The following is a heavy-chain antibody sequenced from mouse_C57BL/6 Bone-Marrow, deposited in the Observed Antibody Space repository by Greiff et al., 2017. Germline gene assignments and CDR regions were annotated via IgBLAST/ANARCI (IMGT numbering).Heavy chain of an antibody. CDR2: IWSGGST. CDR1: GFSLTSYG. Sequence: VQLQQSGPGLVQPSQSLSITCTVSGFSLTSYGVHWVRQSPGKGLEWLGVIWSGGSTDYNAALISRLSISKDNSKSQVFFKMNSLQADDTAIYYCARNLAGGFAYWGQGTLVTVSA. J-gene: IGHJ3*01. V-gene: IGHV2-2*01. CDR3: ARNLAGGFAY.